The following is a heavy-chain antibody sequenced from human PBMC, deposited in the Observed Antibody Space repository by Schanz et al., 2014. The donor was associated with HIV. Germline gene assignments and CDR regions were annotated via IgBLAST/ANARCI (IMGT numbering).Heavy chain of an antibody. V-gene: IGHV3-30*18. Sequence: QVQLVESGGGVVQPGRSLRLSCAASGFTFSSYGMHWVRQAPGKGLEWVAVISYDGSNKYYTDSVKGRFTISRDISKNTLYLQMNSLRAEDTAVYYCAKDPTYGDYGGDAFDIWGQGTMVTVSS. CDR2: ISYDGSNK. J-gene: IGHJ3*02. D-gene: IGHD4-17*01. CDR3: AKDPTYGDYGGDAFDI. CDR1: GFTFSSYG.